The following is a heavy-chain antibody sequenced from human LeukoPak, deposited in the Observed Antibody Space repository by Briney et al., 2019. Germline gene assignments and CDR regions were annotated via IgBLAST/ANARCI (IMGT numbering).Heavy chain of an antibody. D-gene: IGHD3-10*01. V-gene: IGHV4-61*01. CDR3: ARDYYGSGSYYSCFDP. J-gene: IGHJ5*02. CDR1: GGSVSSGNYY. Sequence: RPSETLSLTCTVSGGSVSSGNYYWSWIRQPPGKGLEWIGYIYYSGSTNYNPSLKSRVTISVDTSKNQFSLKLSSVTAADTAIYFCARDYYGSGSYYSCFDPWGQGALVTVSS. CDR2: IYYSGST.